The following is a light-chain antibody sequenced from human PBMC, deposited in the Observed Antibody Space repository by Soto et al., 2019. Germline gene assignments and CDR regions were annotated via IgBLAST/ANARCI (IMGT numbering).Light chain of an antibody. Sequence: EIVMTQSPLSLPVTPGEPASISCRSSQSLLNSNGYNYLEWYLQRPGQSPQLLVYLASDRASGAPDRFSGSGSGTDFTLKISTVEADDVGVYYCVQSLQTPRTFGGGNKVEIK. J-gene: IGKJ4*01. CDR2: LAS. V-gene: IGKV2-28*01. CDR1: QSLLNSNGYNY. CDR3: VQSLQTPRT.